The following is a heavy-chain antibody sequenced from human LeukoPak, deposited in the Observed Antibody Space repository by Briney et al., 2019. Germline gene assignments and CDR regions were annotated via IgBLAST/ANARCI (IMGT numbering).Heavy chain of an antibody. V-gene: IGHV4-38-2*01. CDR2: SYYSGST. CDR1: GYYLSSGYY. CDR3: AISIWGGYSYGSNAFDI. J-gene: IGHJ3*02. Sequence: SETLSLTSAVSGYYLSSGYYWGWARPPPGKGLEWVGSSYYSGSTYYNPSHKSRVTISVDTSKNQFSLKLSSVPAADTAVYYCAISIWGGYSYGSNAFDIWGQGTMVTVSS. D-gene: IGHD5-18*01.